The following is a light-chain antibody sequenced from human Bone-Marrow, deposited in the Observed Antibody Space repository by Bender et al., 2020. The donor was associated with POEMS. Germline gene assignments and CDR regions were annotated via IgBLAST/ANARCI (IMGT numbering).Light chain of an antibody. Sequence: SYELTQPPSVSVSPGQTASITCSGDKLGDKYGCWYQQKPGQSPVLVIYQNTKRPSGIPERFSGSNSGNTATLTISGTQALDEADYFCVAWDASLNGWVFGGGTKLTVL. V-gene: IGLV3-1*01. CDR2: QNT. J-gene: IGLJ3*02. CDR1: KLGDKY. CDR3: VAWDASLNGWV.